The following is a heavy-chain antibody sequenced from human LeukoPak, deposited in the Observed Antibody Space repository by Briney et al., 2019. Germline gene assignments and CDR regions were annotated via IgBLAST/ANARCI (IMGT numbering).Heavy chain of an antibody. D-gene: IGHD4-17*01. CDR1: GYRFANYW. J-gene: IGHJ4*02. V-gene: IGHV5-51*01. Sequence: GESLKISCMGSGYRFANYWIGWVRQMPGKGLEWMGITYPDDSETRYSPSLQGQVTISADKSISTAYLQWNSLKASDTAMYYCARSVNYFDYWGQGTLVTVSS. CDR2: TYPDDSET. CDR3: ARSVNYFDY.